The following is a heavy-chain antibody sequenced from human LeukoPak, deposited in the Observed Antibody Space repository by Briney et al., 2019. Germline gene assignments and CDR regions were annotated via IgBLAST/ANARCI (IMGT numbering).Heavy chain of an antibody. J-gene: IGHJ4*02. D-gene: IGHD2-8*02. Sequence: GGSLRLSCAVSGFTFSSYSMNWVRQAPGKGLEWVSYISSSSTIYYADSVKGRFTISRDNAKNSLYLQMNSLRAEDTAVYYCGRDLVDYWGQGTLVTVSS. CDR2: ISSSSTI. V-gene: IGHV3-48*04. CDR1: GFTFSSYS. CDR3: GRDLVDY.